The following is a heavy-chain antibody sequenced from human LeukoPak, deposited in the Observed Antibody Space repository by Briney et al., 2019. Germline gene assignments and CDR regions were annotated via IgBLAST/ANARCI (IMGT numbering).Heavy chain of an antibody. Sequence: SETLSLTCTVSGGSISSYYWNWIRQPPGKGLEWIGCIYTSGSADYNPSLKSRVSMSVDMSKNQFSLKLSSVTATATAVSYWAGQRLVRCRDYSTGFDYWGQGTLVTVSS. D-gene: IGHD4-11*01. CDR2: IYTSGSA. V-gene: IGHV4-4*07. CDR1: GGSISSYY. J-gene: IGHJ4*02. CDR3: AGQRLVRCRDYSTGFDY.